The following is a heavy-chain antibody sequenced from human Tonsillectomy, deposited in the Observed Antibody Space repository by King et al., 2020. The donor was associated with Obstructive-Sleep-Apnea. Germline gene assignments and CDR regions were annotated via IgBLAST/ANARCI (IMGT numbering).Heavy chain of an antibody. D-gene: IGHD6-6*01. CDR2: IHYSGNT. J-gene: IGHJ5*02. CDR1: GGSFRSYY. CDR3: ARNLGVAARPDNWFDP. Sequence: QLQESGPRLVKPSETLSLTCTVSGGSFRSYYWSWIRQSPGKGLEWIGYIHYSGNTNYNPSLKSRVTMSVDTSKNQFSLRLSSLTPADTAVYYCARNLGVAARPDNWFDPWGQGTLVSVSS. V-gene: IGHV4-59*01.